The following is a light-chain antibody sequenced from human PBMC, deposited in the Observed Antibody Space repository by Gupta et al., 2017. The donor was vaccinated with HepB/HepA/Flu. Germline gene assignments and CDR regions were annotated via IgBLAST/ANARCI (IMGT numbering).Light chain of an antibody. J-gene: IGKJ4*01. V-gene: IGKV1-39*01. CDR3: QQSYSTPTT. CDR2: AAS. Sequence: DIQMTQSPSSLSASVGDRVTITCRASQSISSYLNWYQQKPVKAPKLLIYAASSLQSGVPSRFSGSGSGTDFTLTISSLQPEDCATYYCQQSYSTPTTFGGGTKVEIK. CDR1: QSISSY.